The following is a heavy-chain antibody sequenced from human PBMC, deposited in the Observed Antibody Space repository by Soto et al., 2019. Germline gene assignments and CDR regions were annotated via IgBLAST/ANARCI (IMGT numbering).Heavy chain of an antibody. CDR1: GFTFRNYP. D-gene: IGHD1-1*01. CDR2: VSSSGDYT. J-gene: IGHJ4*02. V-gene: IGHV3-23*01. CDR3: AKRTCSETNCPPGSFDS. Sequence: GGSLRLSCAASGFTFRNYPMSWARQAPGKGLEWVSAVSSSGDYTPFANSVKGRFAISRDNSKNTLFLQMNSLRVEDTAVYYCAKRTCSETNCPPGSFDSWGQGTLVTVSS.